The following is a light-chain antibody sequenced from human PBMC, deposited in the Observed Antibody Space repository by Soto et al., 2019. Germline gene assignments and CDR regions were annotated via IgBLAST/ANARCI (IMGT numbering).Light chain of an antibody. J-gene: IGKJ1*01. Sequence: DIQMTQSPSTPSAALGARGTITCRASQIISSWLAWYQQKPGKAPKLLIYKASSLESVVPSRCSGSGSGTDFPLSITSLQPDDVATYYCQQCFWHWTFGQGTKVDIK. V-gene: IGKV1-5*03. CDR3: QQCFWHWT. CDR1: QIISSW. CDR2: KAS.